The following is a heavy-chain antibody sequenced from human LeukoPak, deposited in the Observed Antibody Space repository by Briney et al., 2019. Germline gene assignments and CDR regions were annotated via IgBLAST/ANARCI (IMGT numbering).Heavy chain of an antibody. CDR2: INPNSGGT. J-gene: IGHJ4*02. Sequence: WASVKVSCKASGYTFTGYYMHWVRQAPGQGLEWMGWINPNSGGTNHAQKFQGRVTMTRDTSISTAYMELRRVRSDDTAVYYCARVYGVCRGGSCYDYFDYWGQGTLVTVSS. V-gene: IGHV1-2*02. CDR1: GYTFTGYY. D-gene: IGHD2-15*01. CDR3: ARVYGVCRGGSCYDYFDY.